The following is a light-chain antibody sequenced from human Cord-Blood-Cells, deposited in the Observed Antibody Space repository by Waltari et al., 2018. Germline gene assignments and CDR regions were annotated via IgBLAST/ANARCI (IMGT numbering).Light chain of an antibody. CDR3: CSYAGSSTWV. Sequence: QSALTQPASVSGSPGQSITISCTGTSSDVGSYNLVSWYQQQPGKAPKLMIYEGSKRPSGVSNRFSGSKSGNTVSLTISGLQAEDEADYYCCSYAGSSTWVFGGGTKLTVL. CDR1: SSDVGSYNL. J-gene: IGLJ3*02. CDR2: EGS. V-gene: IGLV2-23*01.